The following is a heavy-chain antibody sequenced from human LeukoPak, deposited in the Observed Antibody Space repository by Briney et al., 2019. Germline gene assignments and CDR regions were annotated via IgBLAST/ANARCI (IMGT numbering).Heavy chain of an antibody. CDR3: ARDVAYGSGSHHPYMDV. CDR1: GFTVSSNY. D-gene: IGHD3-10*01. CDR2: IYSGGST. Sequence: PGGSLRLSCAASGFTVSSNYMSWVRQAPGKGLEWVSVIYSGGSTYYADSVKGQFTISRDNSKNTLYLQMNSLRAEDTAVYYCARDVAYGSGSHHPYMDVWGKGTTVTVSS. V-gene: IGHV3-53*01. J-gene: IGHJ6*03.